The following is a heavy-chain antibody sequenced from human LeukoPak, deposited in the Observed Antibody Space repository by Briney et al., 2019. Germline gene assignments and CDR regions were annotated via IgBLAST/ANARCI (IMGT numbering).Heavy chain of an antibody. D-gene: IGHD1-26*01. CDR1: GFTFSSYG. CDR3: ATHLGSYFDY. J-gene: IGHJ4*02. V-gene: IGHV3-30*03. CDR2: ISYDGSNK. Sequence: PGRSLRLSCAASGFTFSSYGMHWVRQAPGKGLEWVAVISYDGSNKYYADSVKGRFTISRDNSKNTLYLQMNSLRAEDTAVYYCATHLGSYFDYWGQGPLVTVSS.